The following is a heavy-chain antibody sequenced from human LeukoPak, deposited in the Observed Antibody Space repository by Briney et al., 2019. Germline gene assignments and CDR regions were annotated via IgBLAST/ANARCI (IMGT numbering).Heavy chain of an antibody. D-gene: IGHD4-17*01. CDR3: ARAYGDYFDY. CDR2: FSGSGGSA. CDR1: GFTFSSYA. J-gene: IGHJ4*02. V-gene: IGHV3-23*01. Sequence: GGSLRLSCAASGFTFSSYAMSWVRQAPGKGLEWVSLFSGSGGSAYYADSVKGRFTISRENAKNSLCLQMNSLRAGDTAVYYCARAYGDYFDYWGQGTLVTVSS.